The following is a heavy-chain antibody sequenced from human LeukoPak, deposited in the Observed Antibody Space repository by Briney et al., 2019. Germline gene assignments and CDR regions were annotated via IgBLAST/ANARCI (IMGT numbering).Heavy chain of an antibody. J-gene: IGHJ4*02. V-gene: IGHV3-23*01. CDR1: GFTFSSYA. CDR2: ISGSGGST. Sequence: GGSLRLSCAASGFTFSSYAMSWVRQAPGKGLEWVSAISGSGGSTYYADSVKGRFTISRDNSKNTLYLRMNSLRAEDTAVYYCAKVLSWYGLFDYWGQGTLVTVSS. D-gene: IGHD6-13*01. CDR3: AKVLSWYGLFDY.